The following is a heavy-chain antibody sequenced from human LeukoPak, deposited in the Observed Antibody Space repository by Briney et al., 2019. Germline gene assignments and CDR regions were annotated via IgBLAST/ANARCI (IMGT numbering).Heavy chain of an antibody. J-gene: IGHJ4*02. Sequence: PGGSLRLSCAASGFTFSSYDIHWVRQATGKGLEWVSGIGTAGEIYYPGSVKGRFTISRENAKNSLYLQMNSLRAGDTAVYYCAKDLRGYTYGPNVDYWGQGTLVTVSS. CDR1: GFTFSSYD. CDR3: AKDLRGYTYGPNVDY. CDR2: IGTAGEI. D-gene: IGHD5-18*01. V-gene: IGHV3-13*01.